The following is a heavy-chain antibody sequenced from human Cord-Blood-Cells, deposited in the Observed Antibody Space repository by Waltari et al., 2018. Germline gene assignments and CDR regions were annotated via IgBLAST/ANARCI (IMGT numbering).Heavy chain of an antibody. Sequence: QVQLQQWGAGLLKPSETLSLTCAVYGGSFSGYYWSWIRQPPGKGLEWIGEINHSGSTNSNPPLKSRVTISVDTSKNQFSLKLSSVTAADTAVYYCARGIQSYGSGSYYNYWGQGTLVTVSS. CDR3: ARGIQSYGSGSYYNY. CDR1: GGSFSGYY. D-gene: IGHD3-10*01. J-gene: IGHJ4*02. CDR2: INHSGST. V-gene: IGHV4-34*01.